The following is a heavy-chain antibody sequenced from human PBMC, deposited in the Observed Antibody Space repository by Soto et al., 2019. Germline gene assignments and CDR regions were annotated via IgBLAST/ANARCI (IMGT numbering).Heavy chain of an antibody. D-gene: IGHD3-9*01. CDR2: ISYDGSNK. CDR3: AKEGSDYDILTGSGYYGMDV. CDR1: GFTFSSYG. J-gene: IGHJ6*02. Sequence: GGSLRLSCAASGFTFSSYGMHWVRQAPGKGLEWVAVISYDGSNKYYADSVKGRFTISRDNSKNTLCLQMNSLRAEDTAVYYCAKEGSDYDILTGSGYYGMDVWGQGTTVTVSS. V-gene: IGHV3-30*18.